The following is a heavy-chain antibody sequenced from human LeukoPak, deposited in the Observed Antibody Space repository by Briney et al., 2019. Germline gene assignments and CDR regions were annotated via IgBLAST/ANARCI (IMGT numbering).Heavy chain of an antibody. Sequence: SETLSLTCTVSGGSISSSSYYWGWIRQPPGKGLEWIGSIYYSGSTYYNPSLKSRVTISVDTSKNQFSLKLSSVTAADTAVYYCARGGLTGYYEPRFDNWGQGTLVTVSS. CDR3: ARGGLTGYYEPRFDN. V-gene: IGHV4-39*01. CDR2: IYYSGST. CDR1: GGSISSSSYY. J-gene: IGHJ4*02. D-gene: IGHD3-22*01.